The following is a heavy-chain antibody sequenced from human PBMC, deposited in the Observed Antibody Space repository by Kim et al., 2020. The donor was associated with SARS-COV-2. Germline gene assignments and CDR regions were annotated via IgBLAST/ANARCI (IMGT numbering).Heavy chain of an antibody. CDR1: GGSISSYY. Sequence: SETLSLTCTVSGGSISSYYWSWIRQPPGKGLEWIGYIYYSGSTNYNPSLKSRVTISVDTSKNQFSLKLSSVTAADTAVYYCARETTYCSSTSCYYDAFDIWGQGTMVTVSS. V-gene: IGHV4-59*01. J-gene: IGHJ3*02. CDR3: ARETTYCSSTSCYYDAFDI. CDR2: IYYSGST. D-gene: IGHD2-2*01.